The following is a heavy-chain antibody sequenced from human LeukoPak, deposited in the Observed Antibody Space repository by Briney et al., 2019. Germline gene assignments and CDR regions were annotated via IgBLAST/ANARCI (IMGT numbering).Heavy chain of an antibody. J-gene: IGHJ4*02. Sequence: GGSLTLSRAASGFTVSSSYMSWVRQAAGKGLEWVSVIYSGGDTYYSDSVKGRFTISRDNSKNTLYLQMNSLRVEDTAVYYCATILGLDYWGQGTLVIVSS. V-gene: IGHV3-66*01. CDR3: ATILGLDY. D-gene: IGHD2-21*01. CDR1: GFTVSSSY. CDR2: IYSGGDT.